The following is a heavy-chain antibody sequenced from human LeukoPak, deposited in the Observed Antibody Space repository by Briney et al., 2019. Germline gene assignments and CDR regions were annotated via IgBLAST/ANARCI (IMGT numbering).Heavy chain of an antibody. J-gene: IGHJ5*02. V-gene: IGHV1-18*01. CDR3: ARDPSYDSSGYPNWFDP. Sequence: ASVKVSCKASGYTFTTYGISWVRQAPGQGLEWMGWISAYNGNTNYAQNLQGRVTMTTDTSTCTAYMELRSLRSDDTAVYYCARDPSYDSSGYPNWFDPWGQGTLVTVSS. CDR1: GYTFTTYG. CDR2: ISAYNGNT. D-gene: IGHD3-22*01.